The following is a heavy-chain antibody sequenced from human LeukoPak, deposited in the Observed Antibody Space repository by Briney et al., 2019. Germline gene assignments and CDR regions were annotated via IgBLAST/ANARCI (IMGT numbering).Heavy chain of an antibody. D-gene: IGHD5-24*01. V-gene: IGHV4-39*01. J-gene: IGHJ4*02. CDR2: MHYSGTT. CDR3: ARHEEEDGYNAKTFDF. Sequence: SETLSLTCAVSGVSIRSSNNFWGWIRQPPGKCLEWIGSMHYSGTTYYIPSLRSRATISVDTSKNQFSLKLSSVTAADTAVYYCARHEEEDGYNAKTFDFWGQGTLVTVSS. CDR1: GVSIRSSNNF.